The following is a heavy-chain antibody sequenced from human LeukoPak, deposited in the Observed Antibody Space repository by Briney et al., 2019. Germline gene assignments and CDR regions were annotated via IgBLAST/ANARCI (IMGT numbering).Heavy chain of an antibody. V-gene: IGHV3-48*03. J-gene: IGHJ4*02. CDR2: ISSSGSTI. Sequence: PGGSLRLSCAASGFTFSSYEMNWVRQAPGKGLEWVSYISSSGSTIYYADSVKGRFTISRDNAKNSLYLQMNSLRAEDTAVYYCARGLTYYYDSSGYYPGVGYWGQGTLVTVSS. D-gene: IGHD3-22*01. CDR3: ARGLTYYYDSSGYYPGVGY. CDR1: GFTFSSYE.